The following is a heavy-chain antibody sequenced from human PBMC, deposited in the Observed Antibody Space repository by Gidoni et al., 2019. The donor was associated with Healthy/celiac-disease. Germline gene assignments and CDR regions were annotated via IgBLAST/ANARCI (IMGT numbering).Heavy chain of an antibody. CDR3: ASVVTRTAVIDY. CDR1: GFTFSSYE. Sequence: EVQLVESGGDLVQPGGSLRLSCAASGFTFSSYEMNWVRQAPGKGLEWVSYFRSSGSTIYYADSVKGRFTISRDNSKNTLYLQMNSLRAEDTAVYYCASVVTRTAVIDYGGQGTLVTVSS. D-gene: IGHD4-17*01. V-gene: IGHV3-48*03. CDR2: FRSSGSTI. J-gene: IGHJ4*02.